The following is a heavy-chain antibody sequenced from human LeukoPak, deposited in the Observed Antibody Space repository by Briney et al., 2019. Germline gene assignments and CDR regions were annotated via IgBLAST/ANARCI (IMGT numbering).Heavy chain of an antibody. CDR3: VRNLAVTGTCFDS. V-gene: IGHV3-7*03. CDR2: IKQDGSDR. Sequence: PEGSLRLSCAASGFTFRNYWMSWVRQVPGTGLAWVANIKQDGSDRNYVTSVRGRFTISRDNAESSLYLQMNSLRAEDTAVYYCVRNLAVTGTCFDSWGQGTLVTVSS. D-gene: IGHD6-19*01. CDR1: GFTFRNYW. J-gene: IGHJ4*02.